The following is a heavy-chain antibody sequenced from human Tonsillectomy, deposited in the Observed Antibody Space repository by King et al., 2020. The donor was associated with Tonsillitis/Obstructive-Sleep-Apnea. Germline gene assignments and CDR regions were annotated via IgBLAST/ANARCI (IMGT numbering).Heavy chain of an antibody. J-gene: IGHJ4*02. V-gene: IGHV2-26*01. CDR2: IFSNDEK. D-gene: IGHD2-2*01. Sequence: TLQESGPVLVKPPETLTLTCTVSGFSLSNARMGVSWIRQPPGKALEWLAHIFSNDEKSYSTSLKSRLTISKDTSKSQVVLTMTNMDPVDTATYYCARIHEDCSSTSCPFDYWGQGTLATVSS. CDR3: ARIHEDCSSTSCPFDY. CDR1: GFSLSNARMG.